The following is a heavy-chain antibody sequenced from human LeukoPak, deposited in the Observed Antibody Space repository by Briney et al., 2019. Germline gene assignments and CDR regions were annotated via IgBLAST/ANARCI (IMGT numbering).Heavy chain of an antibody. V-gene: IGHV3-33*01. CDR1: GFTFTAYA. Sequence: GGSLRLSCAASGFTFTAYAMHWVRQAPGMGLDWVAIIWYDGSKTHYADSVEGRFTISRDNSKNTLYLQVNSLRVEDAAAYYCARGNEDAFDIWGQGTMVTVSS. J-gene: IGHJ3*02. CDR2: IWYDGSKT. CDR3: ARGNEDAFDI.